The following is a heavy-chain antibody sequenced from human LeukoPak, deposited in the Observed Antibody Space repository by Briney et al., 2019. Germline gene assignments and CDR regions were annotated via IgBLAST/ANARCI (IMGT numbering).Heavy chain of an antibody. J-gene: IGHJ3*01. CDR1: GIVFSDAW. D-gene: IGHD3-22*01. Sequence: GGSLRLPCEASGIVFSDAWMRWVRQAPGKGLEWVGRIKSRTDGATTDYTASLKGRVTISRDDSKKTLYLQINSLKTADTAVYYCTALYYNDRTFCETWDQGKMVSVSS. CDR3: TALYYNDRTFCET. V-gene: IGHV3-15*01. CDR2: IKSRTDGATT.